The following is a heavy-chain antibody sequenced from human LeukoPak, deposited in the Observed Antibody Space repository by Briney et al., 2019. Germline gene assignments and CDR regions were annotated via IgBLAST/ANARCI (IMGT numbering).Heavy chain of an antibody. CDR2: IRGSSTRK. CDR1: GFTFSSYA. Sequence: GGSLRLSCAASGFTFSSYAMSWVRQAPGKGLEWVSAIRGSSTRKHYADSVTGRFAITRDNSKNTLYLEINSLRAEDTALYYYAKDLQGENSYRYFDYWGQGTLVTVSS. J-gene: IGHJ4*02. V-gene: IGHV3-23*01. D-gene: IGHD5-18*01. CDR3: AKDLQGENSYRYFDY.